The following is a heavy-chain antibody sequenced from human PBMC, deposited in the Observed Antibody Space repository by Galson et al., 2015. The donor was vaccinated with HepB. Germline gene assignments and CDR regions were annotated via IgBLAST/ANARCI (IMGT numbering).Heavy chain of an antibody. Sequence: SLRLSCAASGFTFSGYNMNWVRQEPGKGLEWVSYISSSGSTTYYAYSVKGRFTISRDNARNSLYLKMNSLRDEETAVFYCTRVLSTRNDYWGQGTLVTVSS. J-gene: IGHJ4*02. V-gene: IGHV3-48*02. D-gene: IGHD2-2*01. CDR1: GFTFSGYN. CDR3: TRVLSTRNDY. CDR2: ISSSGSTT.